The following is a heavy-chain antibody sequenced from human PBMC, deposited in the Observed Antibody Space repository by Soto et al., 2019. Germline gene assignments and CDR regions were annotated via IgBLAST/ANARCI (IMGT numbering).Heavy chain of an antibody. Sequence: EVQLVETGGGLIQPGGSLRLSCAASGFTVSSNYMSWVRQAPGRGLEWVSTIFSGGTTHYADSVKGRFTISRDSSKNTLYLQMNSLRAEDTAIHYCARETVPPSYHYYDCWGQGTLVTVSS. V-gene: IGHV3-53*02. J-gene: IGHJ4*02. CDR3: ARETVPPSYHYYDC. CDR1: GFTVSSNY. CDR2: IFSGGTT. D-gene: IGHD2-2*01.